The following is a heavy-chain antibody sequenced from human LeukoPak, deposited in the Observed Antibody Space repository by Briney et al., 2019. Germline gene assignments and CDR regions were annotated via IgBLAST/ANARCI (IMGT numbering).Heavy chain of an antibody. Sequence: GGSLRLSCAASGFTFGTYAMSWVRQAPGKGLEWVSIIRGSSSNTYYADSVRGRFTISRDNSKNTLYLQMNSLRAEDTALYYCAKDSGNSFFDYWGQGTLVTVSS. CDR3: AKDSGNSFFDY. D-gene: IGHD2-15*01. CDR2: IRGSSSNT. J-gene: IGHJ4*02. CDR1: GFTFGTYA. V-gene: IGHV3-23*01.